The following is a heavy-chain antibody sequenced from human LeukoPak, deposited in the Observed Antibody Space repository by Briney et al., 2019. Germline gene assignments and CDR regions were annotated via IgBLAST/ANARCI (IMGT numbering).Heavy chain of an antibody. CDR3: ARAYYGSGSYYQRRFDY. D-gene: IGHD3-10*01. V-gene: IGHV3-21*01. Sequence: PGGTLRLSCAASGFTFSSYSMNWVRQAPGKGLEWVSSISSSSSYIYYADSVKGRFTISRDNAKNSLYLQMNSLRAEDTAVYYCARAYYGSGSYYQRRFDYWGQGTLVTVSS. J-gene: IGHJ4*02. CDR2: ISSSSSYI. CDR1: GFTFSSYS.